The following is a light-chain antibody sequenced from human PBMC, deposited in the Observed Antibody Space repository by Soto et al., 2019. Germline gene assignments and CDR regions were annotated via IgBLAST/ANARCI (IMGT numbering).Light chain of an antibody. J-gene: IGKJ4*01. CDR2: GAS. Sequence: EIVLTQSPGTLSLSPGERATLSCRASQGVSSTFLAWYQHKPGQAPRLLIYGASTRATGISDRFSGSGSGTDFTLTISRLEPEDFAVYYCQQSGSSPLTFGGGTKVEI. V-gene: IGKV3-20*01. CDR3: QQSGSSPLT. CDR1: QGVSSTF.